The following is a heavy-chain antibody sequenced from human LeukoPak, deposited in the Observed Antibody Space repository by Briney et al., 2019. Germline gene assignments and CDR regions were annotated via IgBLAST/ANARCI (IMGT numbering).Heavy chain of an antibody. CDR2: MNPNSGNT. V-gene: IGHV1-8*02. J-gene: IGHJ4*02. CDR3: ARARGYSYGYSDY. CDR1: GYTFTSYG. Sequence: ASVKVSCKASGYTFTSYGISWVRQATGQGLEWMGWMNPNSGNTGFAQKFQGRVTMTRNTSKSTAYMELSSLTSEDTAVYYCARARGYSYGYSDYWDQGTLVTVSS. D-gene: IGHD5-18*01.